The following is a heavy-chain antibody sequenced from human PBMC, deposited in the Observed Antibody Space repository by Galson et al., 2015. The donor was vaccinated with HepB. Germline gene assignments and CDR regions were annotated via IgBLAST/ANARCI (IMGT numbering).Heavy chain of an antibody. CDR3: ARPSRAAASSISGSDV. J-gene: IGHJ6*02. CDR1: GFTFTSYA. V-gene: IGHV7-4-1*02. D-gene: IGHD6-13*01. Sequence: SVKVSCKASGFTFTSYAMNWVRQAPGQGLEWMGWINSNTGNPTYAQGFTGRFVFSLDTSVSTAYLQISNLKPEDTAVYYCARPSRAAASSISGSDVWGQGTPVPVSS. CDR2: INSNTGNP.